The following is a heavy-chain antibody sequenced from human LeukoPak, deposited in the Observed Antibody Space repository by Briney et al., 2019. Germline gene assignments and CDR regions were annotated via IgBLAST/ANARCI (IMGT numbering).Heavy chain of an antibody. CDR1: GFTFSSYG. V-gene: IGHV3-30*02. CDR3: ASYYDSSGYYPYYYYYYMDV. CDR2: IRYDGSNK. J-gene: IGHJ6*03. Sequence: GGSLRLSCAASGFTFSSYGMHWVRQAPGKGLEWVAFIRYDGSNKYYADSVKGRFTISRDNSKNTLYLQMNSLRAEDTAVYYCASYYDSSGYYPYYYYYYMDVWGKGTTVTVSS. D-gene: IGHD3-22*01.